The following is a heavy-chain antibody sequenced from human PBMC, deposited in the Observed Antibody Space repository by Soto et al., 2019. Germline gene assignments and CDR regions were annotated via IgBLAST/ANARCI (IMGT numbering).Heavy chain of an antibody. Sequence: QVQLQQWGAGLLKPSETLSLTCTVNGGSLTGYYWSWIRQPPGKGLEWIGEVKDGGSTNYSPSLRGRFFISADASKNHFSLGLNSVTAADPAVYFCARGQEGIVATHWDQGALVTVSS. CDR3: ARGQEGIVATH. D-gene: IGHD5-12*01. CDR2: VKDGGST. V-gene: IGHV4-34*01. J-gene: IGHJ4*02. CDR1: GGSLTGYY.